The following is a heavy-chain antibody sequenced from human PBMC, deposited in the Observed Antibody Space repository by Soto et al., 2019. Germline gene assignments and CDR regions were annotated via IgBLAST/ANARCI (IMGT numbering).Heavy chain of an antibody. Sequence: GGSPRLSCAASGFTFSGYSMNWVRQSPGKGLEWVSYISSSSTIYYADSVKGRFTISRDNAKNSLYLQMNSLRDEDTAVYYCARDRIADILTGYYPTNYYYYYGMDVWGQGTTVTVSS. V-gene: IGHV3-48*02. CDR2: ISSSSTI. J-gene: IGHJ6*02. D-gene: IGHD3-9*01. CDR1: GFTFSGYS. CDR3: ARDRIADILTGYYPTNYYYYYGMDV.